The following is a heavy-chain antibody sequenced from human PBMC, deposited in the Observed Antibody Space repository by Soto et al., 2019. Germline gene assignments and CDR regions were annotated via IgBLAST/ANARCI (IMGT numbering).Heavy chain of an antibody. CDR2: ISGSGGST. CDR3: AKSPLGGYCSSTSCYYFDY. J-gene: IGHJ4*02. Sequence: EVQLLESGGGLVQPGGSLRLSCAASGFTFSSYAMSWVHQAPGKGLEWVSAISGSGGSTYYADSVKGRFTISRDNSKNTLYLQMNSLRAEDTAVYYCAKSPLGGYCSSTSCYYFDYWGQGTLVTVSS. CDR1: GFTFSSYA. V-gene: IGHV3-23*01. D-gene: IGHD2-2*01.